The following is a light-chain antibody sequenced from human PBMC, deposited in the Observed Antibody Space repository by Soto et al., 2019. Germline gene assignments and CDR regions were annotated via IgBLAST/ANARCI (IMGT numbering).Light chain of an antibody. V-gene: IGLV2-11*01. CDR3: CSYAVGNTLV. J-gene: IGLJ3*02. Sequence: QSVLTQPRSVSGSPGQSVTFSCIGTSSDIGTYNFVSWYQQYPGKAPKLMIYDVTKRPSGVPDRFSGSKSGNTASLTISGLQSEDEADYYCCSYAVGNTLVFGGGTKLTVL. CDR2: DVT. CDR1: SSDIGTYNF.